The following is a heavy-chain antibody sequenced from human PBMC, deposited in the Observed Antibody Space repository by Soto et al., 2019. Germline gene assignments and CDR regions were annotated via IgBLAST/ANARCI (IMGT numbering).Heavy chain of an antibody. CDR1: GVTFGNNY. CDR2: IYSEGET. CDR3: ARNVPVTALGY. Sequence: EVRLVESGGGLVQPGGSLRLSCAASGVTFGNNYMSWVRQAPGKGLEWVSVIYSEGETRYADSVKGRFTMSRDSTKNTVYLQMDSLRAEDTAVYFCARNVPVTALGYWGQGSLVTVSS. D-gene: IGHD4-17*01. V-gene: IGHV3-66*01. J-gene: IGHJ4*02.